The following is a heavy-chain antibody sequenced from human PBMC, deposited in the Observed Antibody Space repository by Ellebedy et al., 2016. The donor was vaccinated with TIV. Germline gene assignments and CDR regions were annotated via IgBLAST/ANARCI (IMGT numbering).Heavy chain of an antibody. D-gene: IGHD3-10*01. CDR3: ARRVPYLDY. CDR1: GYAFTSDD. V-gene: IGHV1-8*01. CDR2: MKPNNGNT. J-gene: IGHJ4*02. Sequence: AASVTVSCKASGYAFTSDDSNWVRRAPGQGLEWMGWMKPNNGNTDYAQKFRGRVTITRDNSINTAYMALSGLRSEDTAVYYCARRVPYLDYWGQGTLVTVSS.